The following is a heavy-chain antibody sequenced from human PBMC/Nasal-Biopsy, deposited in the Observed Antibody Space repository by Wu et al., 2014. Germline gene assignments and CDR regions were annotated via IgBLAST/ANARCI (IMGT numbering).Heavy chain of an antibody. J-gene: IGHJ4*02. D-gene: IGHD3-9*01. CDR1: GYTFTGYY. CDR2: INPNSGGT. Sequence: KVSCKASGYTFTGYYMHWVRQAPGQGLEWMGWINPNSGGTNYAQKFQGRVTMTRDTSISTAYMELSRLRSEDTAVYYCARVVYDILTGYHSYYFDYWGQGTLVTVSS. V-gene: IGHV1-2*02. CDR3: ARVVYDILTGYHSYYFDY.